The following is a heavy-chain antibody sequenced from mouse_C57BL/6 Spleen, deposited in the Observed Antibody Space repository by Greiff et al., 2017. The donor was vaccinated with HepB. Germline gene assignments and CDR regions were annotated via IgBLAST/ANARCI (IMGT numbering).Heavy chain of an antibody. CDR1: GFNIKDYY. Sequence: VQLQQSGAELVKPGASVKLSCTASGFNIKDYYMHWVKQRTEQGLEWIGRIDPEDGETKSAPKFQGKATITADTSSNTAYLQLSSLTSEDTAVYYCARGDGSSSFYDYWGQGTTLTVSS. CDR2: IDPEDGET. V-gene: IGHV14-2*01. J-gene: IGHJ2*01. D-gene: IGHD1-1*01. CDR3: ARGDGSSSFYDY.